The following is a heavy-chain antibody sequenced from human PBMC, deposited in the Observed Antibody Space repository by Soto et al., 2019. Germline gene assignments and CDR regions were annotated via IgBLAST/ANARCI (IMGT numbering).Heavy chain of an antibody. CDR3: AESSTDYYVSGSSSLDWFDP. V-gene: IGHV1-69*02. CDR1: GGTFSSYT. J-gene: IGHJ5*02. CDR2: IIPILGIA. Sequence: QVQLVQSGAEVKKPGSSVKVSCKASGGTFSSYTISWVRQAPGQGLEWMGRIIPILGIANYAQKFQGRVTITADKSTSTAYMELSSLRSEDTAVYYCAESSTDYYVSGSSSLDWFDPWGQGTLVTVSS. D-gene: IGHD3-10*01.